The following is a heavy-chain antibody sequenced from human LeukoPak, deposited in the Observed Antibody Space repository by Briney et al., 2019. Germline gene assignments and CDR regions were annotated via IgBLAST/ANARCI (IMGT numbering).Heavy chain of an antibody. J-gene: IGHJ4*02. CDR2: IHYGGST. Sequence: SETLSLACTVSGGSISSYYWSWIRQPPGKGLEWIGYIHYGGSTNYNPPLKSRVTISVDTSKNQFSLKLSSVTGADTAVYYWARPNSSGYSYYCHYWGQGTLVTVSS. CDR3: ARPNSSGYSYYCHY. D-gene: IGHD3-22*01. V-gene: IGHV4-59*01. CDR1: GGSISSYY.